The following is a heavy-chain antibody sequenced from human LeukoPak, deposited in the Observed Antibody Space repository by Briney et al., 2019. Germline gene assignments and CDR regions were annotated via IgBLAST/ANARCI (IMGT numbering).Heavy chain of an antibody. J-gene: IGHJ1*01. CDR2: MNPNSANT. Sequence: ASVKVSCKASGYTFTSYDINWVRQATGQGLEWMGWMNPNSANTGYAQKFQGRVTMARNTSISTAYMELSSLRSEDTAMYYCARGLRDSSGREYFQHWGQGTRVTVSS. D-gene: IGHD3-22*01. CDR3: ARGLRDSSGREYFQH. V-gene: IGHV1-8*01. CDR1: GYTFTSYD.